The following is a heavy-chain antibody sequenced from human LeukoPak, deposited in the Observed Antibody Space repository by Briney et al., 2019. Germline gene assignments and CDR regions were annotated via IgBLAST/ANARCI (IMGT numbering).Heavy chain of an antibody. CDR2: ISSSSSSYI. J-gene: IGHJ4*02. D-gene: IGHD3-22*01. Sequence: PGGSLRLSCAASGFTFSSYSMNWVRQAPGKGLEWVSSISSSSSSYIYYADSVKGRFTISRDNAKNSLYLQMNSLRAEDTAVYYCARGRMETYYYDSSGYSTADYWGQGTLVTVSS. V-gene: IGHV3-21*01. CDR3: ARGRMETYYYDSSGYSTADY. CDR1: GFTFSSYS.